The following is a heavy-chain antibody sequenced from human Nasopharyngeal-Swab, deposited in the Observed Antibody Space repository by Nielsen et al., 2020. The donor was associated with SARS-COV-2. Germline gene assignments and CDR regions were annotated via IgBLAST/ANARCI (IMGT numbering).Heavy chain of an antibody. J-gene: IGHJ4*02. D-gene: IGHD2-2*01. Sequence: WIRQPPGKGLEWVGFIRSKAYGGTTEYAASVKGRFTISRDDSKSLAYLQMNSLKTEDTAVYYCTRVVVGCSSTSCHPYYFDYWGQGTLVTVSS. CDR2: IRSKAYGGTT. V-gene: IGHV3-49*02. CDR3: TRVVVGCSSTSCHPYYFDY.